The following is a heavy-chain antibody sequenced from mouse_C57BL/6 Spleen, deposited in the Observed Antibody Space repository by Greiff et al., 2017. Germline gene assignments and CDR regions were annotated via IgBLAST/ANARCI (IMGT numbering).Heavy chain of an antibody. J-gene: IGHJ2*01. D-gene: IGHD2-10*02. CDR3: ARSRMVDFDY. V-gene: IGHV1-50*01. CDR2: IDPSDSYT. CDR1: GYTFTSYW. Sequence: QVHVKQPGAELVKPGASVKLSCKASGYTFTSYWMQWVKQRPGQGLEWIGEIDPSDSYTNYNQKFKGKATLTVDTSSSTAYMQLSSLTSEDSAVYYCARSRMVDFDYWGQGTTLTVSS.